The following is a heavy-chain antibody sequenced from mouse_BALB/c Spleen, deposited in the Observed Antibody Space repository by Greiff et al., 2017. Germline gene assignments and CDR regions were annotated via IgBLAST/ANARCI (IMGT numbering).Heavy chain of an antibody. CDR1: GFSLTSYG. V-gene: IGHV2-9*02. CDR2: IWAGGST. CDR3: AREKSTMITIAY. J-gene: IGHJ3*01. D-gene: IGHD2-4*01. Sequence: VKLVESGPGLVAPSQSLSITCTVSGFSLTSYGVHWVRQPPGKGLEWLGVIWAGGSTNYNSALMSRLSISKDNSKSQVFLKMNSLQTDDTAMYYCAREKSTMITIAYWGQGTLVTVSA.